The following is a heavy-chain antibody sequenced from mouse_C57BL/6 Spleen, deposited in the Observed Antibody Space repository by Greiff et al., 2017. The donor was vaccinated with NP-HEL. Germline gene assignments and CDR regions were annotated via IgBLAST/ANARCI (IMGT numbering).Heavy chain of an antibody. Sequence: DVKLQESGPGLVKPSQSLSLTCSVTGYSITSGYYWNWIRQFPGNKLEWMGYISYDGSNNYNPSLKNRIPITRDTSKNQFFLKLNSVTTEDTATYYCARERHYCNFWFAYWGQGTLVTVSA. CDR3: ARERHYCNFWFAY. CDR1: GYSITSGYY. D-gene: IGHD2-1*01. V-gene: IGHV3-6*01. CDR2: ISYDGSN. J-gene: IGHJ3*01.